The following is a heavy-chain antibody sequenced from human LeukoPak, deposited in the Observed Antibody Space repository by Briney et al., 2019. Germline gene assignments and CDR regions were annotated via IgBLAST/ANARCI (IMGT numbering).Heavy chain of an antibody. V-gene: IGHV3-73*01. D-gene: IGHD3-10*01. CDR1: GFTFSGSA. J-gene: IGHJ4*02. CDR2: IRSKANSYAT. Sequence: GGSLKLSCAASGFTFSGSAMHWVRQASGKGLEWVGRIRSKANSYATAYAASVKGRFTISRDDSKNTAYLQMNSLKTEDTAVYYCTRRDYGSGSYYNDYWGQGTLVTVSS. CDR3: TRRDYGSGSYYNDY.